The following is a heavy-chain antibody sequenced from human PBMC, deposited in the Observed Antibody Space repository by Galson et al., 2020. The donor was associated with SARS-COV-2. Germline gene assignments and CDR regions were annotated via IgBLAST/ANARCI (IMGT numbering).Heavy chain of an antibody. J-gene: IGHJ6*03. Sequence: GESLKISCAASGFTFSSYGMHWVRQAPGKGLEWVAVIWYDGSNKYYADSVKGRFTISRDNSKNTLYLQMNSLRAEDTAVYYCARDGRYYDFWSGYLPKETEYYYYYMDVWGKGTTVTVSS. D-gene: IGHD3-3*01. CDR2: IWYDGSNK. CDR3: ARDGRYYDFWSGYLPKETEYYYYYMDV. CDR1: GFTFSSYG. V-gene: IGHV3-33*01.